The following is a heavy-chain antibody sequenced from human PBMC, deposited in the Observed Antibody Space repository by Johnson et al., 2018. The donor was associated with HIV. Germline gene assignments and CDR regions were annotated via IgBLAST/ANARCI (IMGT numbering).Heavy chain of an antibody. V-gene: IGHV3-13*01. CDR2: IGTAGDT. Sequence: EVQLVESGGGVVQPGGSLRLSCAASGFTFSSYDMHWVRQATGKGLEWVSAIGTAGDTYYPGSMKGRFTISRENAKNSLYLQMNSLRAGDTAVYYCARDWRGDRSGYYYFFSFDIWGQGTMVTVSS. J-gene: IGHJ3*02. CDR3: ARDWRGDRSGYYYFFSFDI. D-gene: IGHD3-22*01. CDR1: GFTFSSYD.